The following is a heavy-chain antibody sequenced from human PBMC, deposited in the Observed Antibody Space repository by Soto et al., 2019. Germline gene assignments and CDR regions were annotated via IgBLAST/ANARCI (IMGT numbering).Heavy chain of an antibody. CDR3: ARSYDSSGYYFAFDI. J-gene: IGHJ3*02. CDR1: GYTFTSYA. Sequence: ASVKVSCKASGYTFTSYAMHWVRQAPGQRLEWMGWINAGNGNTKYSQKFRGRVTITRDTSASTAYMELSSLRSEDTAVYYCARSYDSSGYYFAFDIWGQGTMVTVSS. V-gene: IGHV1-3*01. D-gene: IGHD3-22*01. CDR2: INAGNGNT.